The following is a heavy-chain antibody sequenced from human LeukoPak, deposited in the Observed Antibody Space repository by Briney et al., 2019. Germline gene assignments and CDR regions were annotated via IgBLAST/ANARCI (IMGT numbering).Heavy chain of an antibody. V-gene: IGHV3-30-3*01. D-gene: IGHD3-22*01. J-gene: IGHJ6*02. CDR1: GFTFSSYA. CDR2: ISYDGSNK. CDR3: ARDLGPTYYYDSSGYYPTPLEKYYYYYGMDV. Sequence: PGGSLRLSCAASGFTFSSYAMHWVRQAPGKGLEWVAVISYDGSNKYYADSVKGRFTISRDNSKNTLYLQMNSLRAEETAVYYCARDLGPTYYYDSSGYYPTPLEKYYYYYGMDVWGQGTTVTVSS.